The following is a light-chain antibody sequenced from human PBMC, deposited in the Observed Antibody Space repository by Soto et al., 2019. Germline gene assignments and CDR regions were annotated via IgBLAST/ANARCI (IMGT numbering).Light chain of an antibody. CDR1: QSIGNY. J-gene: IGKJ4*01. Sequence: DIQMTQSPSSLSAYVGDRVTVTCRASQSIGNYLNWYQQKPGKAPKLLIYAASTLQSGVPSRFSGSGSGTDFTLTIPSLQPEDFATYYCQQSQQSYSSPLTFGGGTKVDIK. V-gene: IGKV1-39*01. CDR2: AAS. CDR3: QQSQQSYSSPLT.